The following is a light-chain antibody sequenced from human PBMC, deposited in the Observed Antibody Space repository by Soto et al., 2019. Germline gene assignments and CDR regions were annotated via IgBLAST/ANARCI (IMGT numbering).Light chain of an antibody. CDR3: RQSYSTPLT. CDR2: AAS. Sequence: DIQMTQSPSSLSASVGDRVTITCRASQSISSYLNWYQQKPGKAPKLLIYAASSLQSGVPSRFSGSGSGTDFTLTISSLEPEDFATYYCRQSYSTPLTFCGGTKVEIK. J-gene: IGKJ4*01. V-gene: IGKV1-39*01. CDR1: QSISSY.